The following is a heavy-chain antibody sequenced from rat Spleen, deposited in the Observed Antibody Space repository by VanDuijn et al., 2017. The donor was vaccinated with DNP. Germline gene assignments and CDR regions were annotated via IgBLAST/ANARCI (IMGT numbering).Heavy chain of an antibody. Sequence: EVQLVESGGGLVQPGRSLKLSCVASGFNFNDYWMGWVRQAPGKGLEWIGQINKDSSTINYITSLKEKITIYRDKSKNTLYLQMSKLGSEDTAIYYYAKGPNYGGWSDYFDYWGQGVMVTVSS. D-gene: IGHD1-11*01. CDR2: INKDSSTI. J-gene: IGHJ2*01. V-gene: IGHV4-2*01. CDR3: AKGPNYGGWSDYFDY. CDR1: GFNFNDYW.